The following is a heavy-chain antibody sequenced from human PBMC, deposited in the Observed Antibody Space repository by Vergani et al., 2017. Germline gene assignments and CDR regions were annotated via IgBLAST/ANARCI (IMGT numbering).Heavy chain of an antibody. J-gene: IGHJ4*02. V-gene: IGHV3-21*01. D-gene: IGHD2-8*01. CDR3: ARGLWDCTHIRCSPPSY. CDR2: ISGSSSYV. CDR1: EFTFSDVW. Sequence: EVQLVESGGGLVKPGGSLRLSCAASEFTFSDVWMHWVRQAPGKGLEWVASISGSSSYVFYRDSVEGRFTITGDNAKKSVYLQMNSLRAEDTAMYFCARGLWDCTHIRCSPPSYWGQGTQVTVSS.